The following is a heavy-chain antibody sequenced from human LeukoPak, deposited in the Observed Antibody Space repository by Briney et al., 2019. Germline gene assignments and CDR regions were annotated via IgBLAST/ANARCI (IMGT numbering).Heavy chain of an antibody. J-gene: IGHJ3*02. CDR3: ARGVPVGAFDI. CDR2: IYTSGST. V-gene: IGHV4-61*02. CDR1: GGSISSGSYY. Sequence: SETLSLTCTVSGGSISSGSYYWSWIRQPAGKGLEWIGRIYTSGSTNYNPSLKSRVTISVDTSKNQFSLKLSSVTAADTAVYYCARGVPVGAFDIWGQGTMVTVSS. D-gene: IGHD3-10*01.